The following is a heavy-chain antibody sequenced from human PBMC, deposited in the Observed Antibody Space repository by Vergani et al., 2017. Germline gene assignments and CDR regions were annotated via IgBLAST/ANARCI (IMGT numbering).Heavy chain of an antibody. D-gene: IGHD2-15*01. CDR2: IKSDGRT. CDR1: GFRVTTYY. J-gene: IGHJ4*01. V-gene: IGHV3-66*02. CDR3: TRSECSGTTCYGHYFDL. Sequence: VEFLESGGGLAQPGGSLRVSCSASGFRVTTYYMSWVRQAPGKGLEWVSVIKSDGRTSYAESVRGRFTISRDTSRNAVYLQMNILRVEDTGVYYCTRSECSGTTCYGHYFDLWGHGILVTVSS.